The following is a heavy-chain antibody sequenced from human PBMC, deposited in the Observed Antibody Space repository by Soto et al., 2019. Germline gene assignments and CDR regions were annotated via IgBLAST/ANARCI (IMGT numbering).Heavy chain of an antibody. J-gene: IGHJ5*02. Sequence: PSETLSLTCTVSGGSISSGGYYWSWIRQHPGKGLEWIGYIYYSGSTYYNPSLKSRVTISVDTSKNQFSLKLSSVTAADTAVYYCARDVGRYFDWSRAGPYWFDPWRQGTLVTVSS. CDR2: IYYSGST. CDR1: GGSISSGGYY. CDR3: ARDVGRYFDWSRAGPYWFDP. V-gene: IGHV4-31*03. D-gene: IGHD3-9*01.